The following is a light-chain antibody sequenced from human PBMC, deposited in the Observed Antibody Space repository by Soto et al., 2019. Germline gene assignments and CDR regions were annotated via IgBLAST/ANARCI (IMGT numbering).Light chain of an antibody. J-gene: IGLJ1*01. CDR2: DDS. V-gene: IGLV3-21*02. CDR3: QVWYSSTDLYV. CDR1: NIGSES. Sequence: SYGLTQPPSVSVAPGQTARITCGGNNIGSESVHWYQQRPGQAPVLVVYDDSDRPSGIPERFSGSNSANTATLTISRVEAGDEADYYCQVWYSSTDLYVFGSGTKV.